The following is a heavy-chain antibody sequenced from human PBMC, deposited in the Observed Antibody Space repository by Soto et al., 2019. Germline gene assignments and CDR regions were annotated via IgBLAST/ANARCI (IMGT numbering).Heavy chain of an antibody. J-gene: IGHJ3*02. CDR2: ISGSGGST. CDR3: AKGNPIYTMIVVANDAFDI. Sequence: QSGGSLRLSCAASGFTFSSYAMSWVRQAPGKGLEWVSAISGSGGSTYYADSVKGRFTISRDNSKNTLYLQMNSLRAEDTAVYYCAKGNPIYTMIVVANDAFDIWGQGTMVTVSS. D-gene: IGHD3-22*01. CDR1: GFTFSSYA. V-gene: IGHV3-23*01.